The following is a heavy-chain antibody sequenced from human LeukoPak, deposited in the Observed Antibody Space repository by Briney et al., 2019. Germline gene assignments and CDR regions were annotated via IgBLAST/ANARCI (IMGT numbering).Heavy chain of an antibody. CDR1: GFTLSNYA. V-gene: IGHV3-23*01. J-gene: IGHJ4*02. Sequence: GGSLRLSCAASGFTLSNYAMSWVRQAPGKGLEWVSSIGAGDKYTYYGDSVKGRFTISRDNSKNTLYLQMNSLRAEDTAVYYCAKDRVVVPAAFDYWGQGTLVTVSS. D-gene: IGHD2-2*01. CDR2: IGAGDKYT. CDR3: AKDRVVVPAAFDY.